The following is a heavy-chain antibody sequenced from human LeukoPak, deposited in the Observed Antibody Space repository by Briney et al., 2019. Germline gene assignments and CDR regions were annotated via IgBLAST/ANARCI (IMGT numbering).Heavy chain of an antibody. V-gene: IGHV1-3*01. CDR3: ARDRPGWYFDY. D-gene: IGHD6-19*01. Sequence: ASVKVSCKASGYTFTSYAMHWVRQAPGQRLEWMGWINAGNGNTKYSQKFQGRVTITRDTSASTAYMEPSSLRSEDTAVYYCARDRPGWYFDYWGQGTLVTVSS. CDR1: GYTFTSYA. CDR2: INAGNGNT. J-gene: IGHJ4*02.